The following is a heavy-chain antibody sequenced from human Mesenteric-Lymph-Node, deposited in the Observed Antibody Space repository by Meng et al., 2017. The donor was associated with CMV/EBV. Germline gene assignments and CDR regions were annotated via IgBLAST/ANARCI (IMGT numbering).Heavy chain of an antibody. CDR2: INAGNADT. CDR3: ARATREAGYDRLDY. Sequence: SAYIFTNYPMQWVRQAPGQRPEWMAWINAGNADTKYSQKFQDRLTISTDTSASTAYMELSSLRSEDTALYYCARATREAGYDRLDYWGQGSLVTVSS. V-gene: IGHV1-3*01. J-gene: IGHJ4*02. D-gene: IGHD5-12*01. CDR1: AYIFTNYP.